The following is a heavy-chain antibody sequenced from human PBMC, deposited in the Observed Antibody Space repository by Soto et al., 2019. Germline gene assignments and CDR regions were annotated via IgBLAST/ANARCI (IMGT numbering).Heavy chain of an antibody. CDR3: ARDSSSGYGYYYYGMDV. CDR2: IYYSGST. CDR1: GGSISSSSYY. Sequence: PSETLSLTCTVSGGSISSSSYYWGWIRQPPGKGLEWIGSIYYSGSTYYNPSLKSRVTISVDTSKNQFSLKLSSVTAADTAVYYCARDSSSGYGYYYYGMDVWAQGTTVTVSS. J-gene: IGHJ6*02. D-gene: IGHD6-13*01. V-gene: IGHV4-39*02.